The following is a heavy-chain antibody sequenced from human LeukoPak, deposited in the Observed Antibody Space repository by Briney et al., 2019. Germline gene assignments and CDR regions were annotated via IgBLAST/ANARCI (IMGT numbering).Heavy chain of an antibody. CDR1: GFTFSSYG. CDR2: IRYDGSNK. V-gene: IGHV3-30*02. CDR3: ASLPGGMRVDY. J-gene: IGHJ4*02. D-gene: IGHD2-8*01. Sequence: GGSLRLSCAASGFTFSSYGMHWVRQAPGKGLEWVAFIRYDGSNKYYADSVKGRFTISRDNSKNTLYLQKNSLRAEDTAVYYCASLPGGMRVDYWGQGTLVTVSS.